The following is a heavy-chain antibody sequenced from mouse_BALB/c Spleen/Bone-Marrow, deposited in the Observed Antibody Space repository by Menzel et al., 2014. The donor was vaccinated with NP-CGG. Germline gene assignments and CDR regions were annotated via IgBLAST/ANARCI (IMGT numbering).Heavy chain of an antibody. CDR1: GFNIKDTY. CDR3: ARWGKLGRGYFDV. Sequence: VQLQQSGAELVKPGASVKLSCTASGFNIKDTYMHWVKQRPEQGLEWIGRIDPANGNTKSDPKFQGKATITADTSSNTAYLQLSSLTSEDTAVYYCARWGKLGRGYFDVWGAGTTVTVSS. V-gene: IGHV14-3*02. D-gene: IGHD4-1*01. CDR2: IDPANGNT. J-gene: IGHJ1*01.